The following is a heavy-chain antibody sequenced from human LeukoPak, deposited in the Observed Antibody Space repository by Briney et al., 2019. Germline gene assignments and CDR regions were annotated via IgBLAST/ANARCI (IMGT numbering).Heavy chain of an antibody. CDR2: VSGSGDNT. CDR3: AKGRGYCSGGSCYSDY. CDR1: GFTVSSNY. D-gene: IGHD2-15*01. Sequence: GGSLRLSCAASGFTVSSNYMSWVRQAPGKGLEWVSTVSGSGDNTYYADSVKGRFTISRDNSKNTLYVQMNSLRAEDTAIYYCAKGRGYCSGGSCYSDYWGQGTLVTVSS. J-gene: IGHJ4*02. V-gene: IGHV3-23*01.